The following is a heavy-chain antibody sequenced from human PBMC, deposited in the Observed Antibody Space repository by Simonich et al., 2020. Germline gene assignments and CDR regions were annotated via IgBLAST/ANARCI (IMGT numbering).Heavy chain of an antibody. CDR1: GYTFTSYG. Sequence: QVQLVQSGAEVKKPGASVKVSCKASGYTFTSYGISWVRQAPGQGLEWMGGISAYKCNTNYGQKLQGRVTMTTDNTTRTAYMELRSLGSDDTAVYYCARSTTGTTAFDIWGQGTMVTVSS. D-gene: IGHD1-1*01. V-gene: IGHV1-18*01. CDR2: ISAYKCNT. J-gene: IGHJ3*02. CDR3: ARSTTGTTAFDI.